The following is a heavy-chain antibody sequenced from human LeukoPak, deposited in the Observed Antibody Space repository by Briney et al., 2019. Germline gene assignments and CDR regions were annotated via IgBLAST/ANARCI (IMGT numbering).Heavy chain of an antibody. V-gene: IGHV3-30-3*01. CDR2: ISYDGSNK. CDR1: VFTLSSYA. D-gene: IGHD3-3*01. Sequence: GGSLRPSRAASVFTLSSYAMHWVRHAPAKGLEWVAVISYDGSNKYYADSVKGRFTITRDNSKNTVYLQMHSLRAEDTAVYDCARDCYDFWSGTAFCFDYWGQGTLVTVSS. CDR3: ARDCYDFWSGTAFCFDY. J-gene: IGHJ4*02.